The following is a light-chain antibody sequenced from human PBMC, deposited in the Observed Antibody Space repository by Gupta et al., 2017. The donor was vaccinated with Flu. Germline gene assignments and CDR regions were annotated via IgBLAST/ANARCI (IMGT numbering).Light chain of an antibody. CDR1: SSDIGAGYG. J-gene: IGLJ1*01. Sequence: QSVLTQPPSVSGAPGQRVTISCTGSSSDIGAGYGVHWYQQLPGTAPKLLIYENKYRPSGVPDRCSGSKSDTSASLAITGLQAEDEADYYCQSFDTSLNVYVFGTGTTVTVL. CDR3: QSFDTSLNVYV. CDR2: ENK. V-gene: IGLV1-40*01.